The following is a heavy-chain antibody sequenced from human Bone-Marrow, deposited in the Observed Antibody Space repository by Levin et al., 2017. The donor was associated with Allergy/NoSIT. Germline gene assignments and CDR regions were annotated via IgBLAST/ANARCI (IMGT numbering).Heavy chain of an antibody. CDR2: INHGGNII. CDR3: ARDSSPHYASTGAQESFHL. J-gene: IGHJ1*01. Sequence: GGSLRLSCAASGFTFSDYYMNWIRQAPGKGLEWLSYINHGGNIIYYADSVKGRFTVSRDNTRNSLSLQMNSLRAEDSAVYYCARDSSPHYASTGAQESFHLWGQGTMVTVSS. V-gene: IGHV3-11*01. CDR1: GFTFSDYY. D-gene: IGHD2-8*02.